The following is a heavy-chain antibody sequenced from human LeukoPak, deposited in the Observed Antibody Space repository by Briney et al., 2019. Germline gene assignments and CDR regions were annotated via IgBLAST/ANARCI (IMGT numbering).Heavy chain of an antibody. D-gene: IGHD2-15*01. V-gene: IGHV1-2*02. Sequence: ASVKVSCKASGYTFTGYYMHWVRQAPGQGLEWMGWINPNSGGTNYAQKFQGRVTMTGDMSTSTVYMELSSLRSEDTAVYYCARGLRLNDAFDIWGQGTMVTVSS. J-gene: IGHJ3*02. CDR1: GYTFTGYY. CDR2: INPNSGGT. CDR3: ARGLRLNDAFDI.